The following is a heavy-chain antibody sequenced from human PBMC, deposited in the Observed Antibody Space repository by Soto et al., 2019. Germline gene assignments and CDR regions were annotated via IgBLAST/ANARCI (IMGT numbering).Heavy chain of an antibody. CDR1: GGSISSSSYY. J-gene: IGHJ5*02. CDR2: IYYRGTT. V-gene: IGHV4-39*02. CDR3: AREGALKPFSS. Sequence: SETLSLTCTVSGGSISSSSYYWGWIRQPPGKGLEWIGNIYYRGTTYYNPSLKSRVTISVDTSKNQFSLKLASVTAADTAVYYCAREGALKPFSSWGQGALVTVSS.